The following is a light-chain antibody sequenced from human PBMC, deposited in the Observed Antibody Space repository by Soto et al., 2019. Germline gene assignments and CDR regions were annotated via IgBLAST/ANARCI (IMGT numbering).Light chain of an antibody. J-gene: IGKJ1*01. Sequence: EIVRTQSPATLSVSPGERATLSCRASQSVSSNLAWYQQKPGQAPRLLIYGASTRATGIPARFSGSGSGTEFTLTISSLQSEDFAVCYCQQYNNWPRTFGQGTKV. CDR1: QSVSSN. CDR3: QQYNNWPRT. V-gene: IGKV3-15*01. CDR2: GAS.